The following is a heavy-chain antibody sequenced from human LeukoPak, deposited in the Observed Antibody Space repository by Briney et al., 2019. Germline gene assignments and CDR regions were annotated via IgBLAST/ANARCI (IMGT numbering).Heavy chain of an antibody. Sequence: SVKVSCKASGGTFSSYAISWVRQAPGQGLEWMGGIIPIFGTANYAQKFRGRVTITADESTSTAYMELSSLRSEDTAVYYCARDAPTDSRTPYYFDYWGQGTLVTVSS. CDR1: GGTFSSYA. CDR3: ARDAPTDSRTPYYFDY. D-gene: IGHD6-13*01. J-gene: IGHJ4*02. CDR2: IIPIFGTA. V-gene: IGHV1-69*13.